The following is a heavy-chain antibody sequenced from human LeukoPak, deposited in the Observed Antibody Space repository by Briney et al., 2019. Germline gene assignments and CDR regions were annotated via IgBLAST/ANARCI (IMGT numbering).Heavy chain of an antibody. Sequence: PGGSLRLSCAASGFTFSSYSMNWVRQAPGKGLEWVSSISSSSSYIYYADSVKGRFTISRDNAKNSLYLQMNSLRAEDTAVYYCARAIHDVDIVATLAYWGQGTLVTVSS. V-gene: IGHV3-21*01. J-gene: IGHJ4*02. CDR2: ISSSSSYI. D-gene: IGHD5-12*01. CDR3: ARAIHDVDIVATLAY. CDR1: GFTFSSYS.